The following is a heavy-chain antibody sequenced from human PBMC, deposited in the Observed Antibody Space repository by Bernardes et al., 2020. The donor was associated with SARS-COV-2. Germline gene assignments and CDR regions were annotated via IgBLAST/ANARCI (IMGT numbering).Heavy chain of an antibody. V-gene: IGHV4-59*01. CDR3: ARDLSSLVRRGFDI. D-gene: IGHD3-10*01. J-gene: IGHJ2*01. CDR2: IYYSWST. Sequence: PPGKGLEWIGYIYYSWSTNYNPSLKSRVTISVDRSQNQFSLNLSSLTPSYTAVDYCARDLSSLVRRGFDIWGRGTLVTVSS.